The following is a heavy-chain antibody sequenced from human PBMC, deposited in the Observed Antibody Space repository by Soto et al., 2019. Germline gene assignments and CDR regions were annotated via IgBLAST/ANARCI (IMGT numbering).Heavy chain of an antibody. J-gene: IGHJ5*02. CDR2: INHCGST. CDR3: ARVYPTYYDFWSGYSGFSWFDP. CDR1: GGSFSGYY. D-gene: IGHD3-3*01. V-gene: IGHV4-34*01. Sequence: QVQLQQWGAGLLKPSETLSLTCAVYGGSFSGYYWSWIRQPPGKGLEWIGEINHCGSTNYNPSLKRRVTISVDTSKTQFSLKLSSVTAADTAVYYCARVYPTYYDFWSGYSGFSWFDPWGQGTLVTVSS.